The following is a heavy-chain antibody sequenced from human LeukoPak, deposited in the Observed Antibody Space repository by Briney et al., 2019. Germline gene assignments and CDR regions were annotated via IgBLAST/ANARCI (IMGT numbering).Heavy chain of an antibody. CDR1: GYTFTGYY. V-gene: IGHV1-2*02. CDR3: ARDIPYTGYVGPVDL. J-gene: IGHJ5*02. Sequence: ASVKVSCKASGYTFTGYYMHWVRQAPGHGLEWMGWINPNSGGTNYAQKFQGRVTMTRDTSISTAYMELSSLRSDDTAVYYCARDIPYTGYVGPVDLWGQGTLVTVSS. CDR2: INPNSGGT. D-gene: IGHD5-12*01.